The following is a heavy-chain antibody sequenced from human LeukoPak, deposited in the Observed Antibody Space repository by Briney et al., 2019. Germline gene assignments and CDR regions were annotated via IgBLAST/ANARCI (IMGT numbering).Heavy chain of an antibody. CDR3: ARVLWYCSGGNCYSGGLGYMDV. Sequence: GGSLRLSCAASGFTFSSYWMSWVRQAPGKGLEWVANIKQDGSKKHYVDSVKGRFTISRDNAKNSLYLQMNSLRAEDTAVYYCARVLWYCSGGNCYSGGLGYMDVWGKGTTVTISS. J-gene: IGHJ6*03. V-gene: IGHV3-7*01. CDR2: IKQDGSKK. D-gene: IGHD2-15*01. CDR1: GFTFSSYW.